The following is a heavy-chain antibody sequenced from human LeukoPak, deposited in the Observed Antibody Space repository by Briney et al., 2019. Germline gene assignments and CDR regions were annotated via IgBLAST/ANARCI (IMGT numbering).Heavy chain of an antibody. V-gene: IGHV3-23*01. Sequence: EAGGSLRLSCAASGFTFSSYAISWVRQAPGKGLEWVSAISGSGGSTYYADSVKGRFTISRDNSKNTLYLQMNSLRAEDTAVYYCAKASRQQLVRYYFDYWGQGTLVTVSS. CDR2: ISGSGGST. D-gene: IGHD6-13*01. J-gene: IGHJ4*02. CDR1: GFTFSSYA. CDR3: AKASRQQLVRYYFDY.